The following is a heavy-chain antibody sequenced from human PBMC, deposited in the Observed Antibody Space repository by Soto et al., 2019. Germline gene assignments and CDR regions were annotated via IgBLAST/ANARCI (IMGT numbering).Heavy chain of an antibody. CDR1: GESINSGGYY. Sequence: SETLSLTCSVSGESINSGGYYWSWIRHHPGKGLEWIGYIYDSESAYYNPSLKSRVTMSVDTSKNRFSLKVSSVTAADTALYFCARQGFGQLHGLVDVWGPGTTVTVSS. D-gene: IGHD3-10*01. V-gene: IGHV4-31*03. CDR3: ARQGFGQLHGLVDV. CDR2: IYDSESA. J-gene: IGHJ6*02.